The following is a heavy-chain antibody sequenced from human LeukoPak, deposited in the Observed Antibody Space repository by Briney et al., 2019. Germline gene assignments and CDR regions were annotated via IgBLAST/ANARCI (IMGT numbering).Heavy chain of an antibody. CDR1: GFTFTTYT. CDR2: IKEDGNEK. D-gene: IGHD2-8*02. Sequence: PGGSLRLSCAASGFTFTTYTMTWVRQAPGKGLEWVANIKEDGNEKSYVDSVEGRFTISRDNAKNSIYLQMNSLRVEDTAVYYCAREYWGVDYWGQGTLVTVSS. V-gene: IGHV3-7*01. CDR3: AREYWGVDY. J-gene: IGHJ4*02.